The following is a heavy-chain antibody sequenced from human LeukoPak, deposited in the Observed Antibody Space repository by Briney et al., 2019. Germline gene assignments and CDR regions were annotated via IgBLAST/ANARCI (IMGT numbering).Heavy chain of an antibody. Sequence: GGSLRLSCVASGFTFSSYGMHWGRQAPGKGPEWVALISYDGGDKYYVDSVKGRFTISRDNSKNTLYLQMNSLRAEDTAVYYCAKVRYSSGWPEFDYWGQGTLVTVSS. J-gene: IGHJ4*02. CDR1: GFTFSSYG. CDR2: ISYDGGDK. CDR3: AKVRYSSGWPEFDY. V-gene: IGHV3-30*18. D-gene: IGHD6-19*01.